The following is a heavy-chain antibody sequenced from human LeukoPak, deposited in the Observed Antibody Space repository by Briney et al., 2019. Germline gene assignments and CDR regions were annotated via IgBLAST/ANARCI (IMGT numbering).Heavy chain of an antibody. J-gene: IGHJ1*01. CDR1: GYTFTSYA. Sequence: ASVKVSCKASGYTFTSYALHWVRQAPGQRLEWMGWINAGNGNTKYSQKFQGRVTITRDTSASTAYMELSSLRSEDTAVYYCARDREKGSSSEWAVPEHWGQGTLVTVSS. CDR2: INAGNGNT. D-gene: IGHD6-6*01. CDR3: ARDREKGSSSEWAVPEH. V-gene: IGHV1-3*01.